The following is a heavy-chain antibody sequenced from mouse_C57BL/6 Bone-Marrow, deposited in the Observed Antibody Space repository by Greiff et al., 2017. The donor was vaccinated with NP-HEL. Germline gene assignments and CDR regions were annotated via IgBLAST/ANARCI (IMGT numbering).Heavy chain of an antibody. J-gene: IGHJ2*01. V-gene: IGHV6-6*01. CDR2: IRNKANNHAT. CDR3: TRRGGYYNFDY. CDR1: GFTFSDAW. D-gene: IGHD2-3*01. Sequence: DVKLQESGGGLVQPGGSMKLSCAASGFTFSDAWMDWVRQSPEKGLEWVAEIRNKANNHATYYAESVKGRFTISRDDSKSSVYLQMNGLRAEDTGIYYCTRRGGYYNFDYWGQGTTLTVSS.